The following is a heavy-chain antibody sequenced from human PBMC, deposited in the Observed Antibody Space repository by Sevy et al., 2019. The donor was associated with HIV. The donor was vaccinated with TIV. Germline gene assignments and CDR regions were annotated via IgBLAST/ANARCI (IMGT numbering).Heavy chain of an antibody. V-gene: IGHV4-59*11. CDR1: GGSISGHY. D-gene: IGHD3-22*01. CDR3: ARGGALTYYDTTGFQNYFDS. J-gene: IGHJ4*02. CDR2: IYDSGGS. Sequence: SETLSLTCAISGGSISGHYWGWIRQPPGKGLEWIAYIYDSGGSNYNPSLSGRVTISVDTSKNQFSLRLSSVTAADTAVYYCARGGALTYYDTTGFQNYFDSWGPGTLVTVSS.